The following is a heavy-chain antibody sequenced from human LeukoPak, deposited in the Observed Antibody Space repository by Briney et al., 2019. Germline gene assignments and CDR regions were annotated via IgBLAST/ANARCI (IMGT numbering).Heavy chain of an antibody. Sequence: GGSLRLSCAASGFTCSPCGMTWVRQAPGKGLEWVAAISSSGDGTAHADSVKGRFTISRDNSKNTVFLQMNSLRAEDTAVYYCAKTPGGYLDYWGQGTRVTVSS. V-gene: IGHV3-23*01. CDR2: ISSSGDGT. CDR3: AKTPGGYLDY. J-gene: IGHJ4*02. CDR1: GFTCSPCG.